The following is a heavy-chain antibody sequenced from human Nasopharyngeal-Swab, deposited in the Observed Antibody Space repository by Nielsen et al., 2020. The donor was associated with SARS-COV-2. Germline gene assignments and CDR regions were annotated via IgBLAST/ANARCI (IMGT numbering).Heavy chain of an antibody. D-gene: IGHD7-27*01. J-gene: IGHJ3*02. CDR3: ARDSGTSPWGPDAFDI. Sequence: WIRQPPGKGLEWIGYIYYSGSTNYNPSLRSRVTISVVTSKNQFSLKLSSVTAADTAVYYCARDSGTSPWGPDAFDIWGQGTMVTVSS. V-gene: IGHV4-59*01. CDR2: IYYSGST.